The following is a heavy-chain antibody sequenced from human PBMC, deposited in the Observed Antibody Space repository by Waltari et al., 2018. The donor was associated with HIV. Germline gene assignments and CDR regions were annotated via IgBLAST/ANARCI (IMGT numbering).Heavy chain of an antibody. CDR3: ARTSGYNFEWARKLFAD. D-gene: IGHD5-18*01. Sequence: QVQLVQSGAEVKKPGASVKVSCKASGYTFTSYDINWLRQATGQGLEWMGWMNPSSGNTGYAQNFQGRLTMTRNTSISTAYMELSSLRSEDTAVYYCARTSGYNFEWARKLFADWGQGTLVTVSS. J-gene: IGHJ4*02. CDR1: GYTFTSYD. CDR2: MNPSSGNT. V-gene: IGHV1-8*01.